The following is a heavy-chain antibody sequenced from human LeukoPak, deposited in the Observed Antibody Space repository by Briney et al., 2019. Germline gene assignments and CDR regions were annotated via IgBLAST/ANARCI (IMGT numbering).Heavy chain of an antibody. Sequence: GGSLRLSCAASGFTFSSYSMNWVRQAPGKGLEWVSYISSSSSTIYYADSVKGRFTISRDNAKNSLYLQMNSLRAEDTAVYYCARLDYGSGSRNWFDPWGQGTLVTVSS. CDR1: GFTFSSYS. V-gene: IGHV3-48*04. D-gene: IGHD3-10*01. J-gene: IGHJ5*02. CDR2: ISSSSSTI. CDR3: ARLDYGSGSRNWFDP.